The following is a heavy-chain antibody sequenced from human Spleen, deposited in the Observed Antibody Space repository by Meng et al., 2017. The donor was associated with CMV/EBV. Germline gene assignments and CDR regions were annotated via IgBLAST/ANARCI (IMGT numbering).Heavy chain of an antibody. D-gene: IGHD2-2*02. Sequence: SETLSLTCTVSGGSISSSSYYWGWIRQPPGKGLEWIGSIYYSGSTYYNPSLKSRVTISVDTSKNQFSLKLSSVTAADTAVYYCARHFSLVQGGGKYCSSTSCYRNYYYGMDVWGQGTTVTVSS. J-gene: IGHJ6*02. CDR2: IYYSGST. V-gene: IGHV4-39*01. CDR1: GGSISSSSYY. CDR3: ARHFSLVQGGGKYCSSTSCYRNYYYGMDV.